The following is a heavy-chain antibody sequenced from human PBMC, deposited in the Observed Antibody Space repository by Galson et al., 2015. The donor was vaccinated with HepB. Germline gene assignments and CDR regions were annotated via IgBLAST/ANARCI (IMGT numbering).Heavy chain of an antibody. J-gene: IGHJ6*02. V-gene: IGHV3-30-3*01. CDR3: ARDRAIPPYHYYGMDL. Sequence: SLRLSCAVSGFTFSSYSMHWVRQAPGRGLEWVAIISYDGSNKFYADSVKGRFTISRDNSKNTLYLQMNSLRAEDTALYYCARDRAIPPYHYYGMDLWGQGTTVTVSS. CDR2: ISYDGSNK. D-gene: IGHD2-21*01. CDR1: GFTFSSYS.